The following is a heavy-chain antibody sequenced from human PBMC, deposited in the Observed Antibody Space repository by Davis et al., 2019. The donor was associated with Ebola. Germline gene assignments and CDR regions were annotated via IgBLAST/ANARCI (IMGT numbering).Heavy chain of an antibody. D-gene: IGHD6-19*01. V-gene: IGHV1-3*01. CDR2: INAGNGNT. Sequence: ASVKVSCKASGYTFTSYAMHWVRQAPGQRLEWMGWINAGNGNTKYSQKFQGRVTITRDTSASTAYMELSSLRSEDTAVYYCASGAAVAGAGPYYYYYGMDVWGQGTTVTVSS. CDR3: ASGAAVAGAGPYYYYYGMDV. J-gene: IGHJ6*02. CDR1: GYTFTSYA.